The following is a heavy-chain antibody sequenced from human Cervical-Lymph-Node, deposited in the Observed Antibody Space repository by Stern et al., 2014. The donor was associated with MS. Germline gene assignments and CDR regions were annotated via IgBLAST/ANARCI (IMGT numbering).Heavy chain of an antibody. CDR3: ASSYSGWDNPYHFYGMDV. J-gene: IGHJ6*02. Sequence: VQLVESGAEGKKPGSSGKVSCKASGDTLSRYAISWVRQAPGQGLQWMGGIIPISRKENYAQKFQGRVKLIADESTSTAYMELSSLRSEDAAVYYCASSYSGWDNPYHFYGMDVWGQGTTVTVSS. CDR1: GDTLSRYA. CDR2: IIPISRKE. D-gene: IGHD6-19*01. V-gene: IGHV1-69*01.